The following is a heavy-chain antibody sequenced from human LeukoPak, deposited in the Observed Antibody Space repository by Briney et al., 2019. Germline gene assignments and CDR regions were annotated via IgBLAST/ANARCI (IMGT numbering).Heavy chain of an antibody. CDR2: IRYDGSNK. J-gene: IGHJ3*01. Sequence: PGGSLRLSCAASGFTFTNYWMNWLRQAPGKGLEWVAFIRYDGSNKYYADSVKGRFTISRDNSKNTLYLQMNSLRAEDTAVYYCANSGSWGQGTMVTVSS. V-gene: IGHV3-30*02. D-gene: IGHD3-10*01. CDR3: ANSGS. CDR1: GFTFTNYW.